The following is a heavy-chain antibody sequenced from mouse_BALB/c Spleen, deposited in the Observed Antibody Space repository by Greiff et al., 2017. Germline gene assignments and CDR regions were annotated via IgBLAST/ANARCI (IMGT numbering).Heavy chain of an antibody. V-gene: IGHV1-69*02. J-gene: IGHJ4*01. Sequence: VQLQQPGAELVKPGASVKLSCKASGYTFTSYWLHWVKQRPGQGLEWIGEIDPSDSYTNYNQKFKGKATLTVDKSSSTAYMQLSSLTSEDSAVYYCARRYGNYEWYAMDYWGQGTSVTVSS. CDR2: IDPSDSYT. D-gene: IGHD2-10*02. CDR1: GYTFTSYW. CDR3: ARRYGNYEWYAMDY.